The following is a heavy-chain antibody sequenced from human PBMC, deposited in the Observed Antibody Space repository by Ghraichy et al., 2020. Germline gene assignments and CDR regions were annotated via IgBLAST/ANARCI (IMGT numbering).Heavy chain of an antibody. Sequence: GGSLRLSCAASGFTFSSYWMHWVRQAPGKGLVWVSRIHSDGSSTSYADSVKGRFTISRDNAKNTLYLQMNSLSAEDTAVYYCAAAGTTTFDYWGQGTLVTVSS. V-gene: IGHV3-74*01. D-gene: IGHD6-13*01. J-gene: IGHJ4*02. CDR3: AAAGTTTFDY. CDR1: GFTFSSYW. CDR2: IHSDGSST.